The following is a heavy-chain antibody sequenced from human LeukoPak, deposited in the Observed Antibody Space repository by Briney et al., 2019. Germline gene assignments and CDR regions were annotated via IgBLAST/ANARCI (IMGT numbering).Heavy chain of an antibody. V-gene: IGHV1-69*13. J-gene: IGHJ6*02. CDR1: GGTFSSYA. D-gene: IGHD3-3*01. Sequence: GASVKVSCKASGGTFSSYAISWVRQAPGQGLEWMGGIIPIFGTANYAQKFQGRVTITADESTSTAYMELSSLRSEDTAVYYCARLPGGERDYDFWSGYYDYYYYGMDVWGQRTTVTVSS. CDR2: IIPIFGTA. CDR3: ARLPGGERDYDFWSGYYDYYYYGMDV.